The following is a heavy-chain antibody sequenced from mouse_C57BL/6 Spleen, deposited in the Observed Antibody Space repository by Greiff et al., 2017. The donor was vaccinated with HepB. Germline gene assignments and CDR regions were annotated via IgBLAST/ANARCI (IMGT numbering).Heavy chain of an antibody. Sequence: QVQLQQPGAELVKPGASVKLSCKASGYTFTSYWMQWVKQRPGKGLEWIGEIDPSDSYTNYNQKFKGKATLTVDKSSSTAYMQLSSLTSEDSAVYYCASGVGYDRFAYWGQGTLVTVSA. D-gene: IGHD2-2*01. V-gene: IGHV1-50*01. CDR2: IDPSDSYT. J-gene: IGHJ3*01. CDR1: GYTFTSYW. CDR3: ASGVGYDRFAY.